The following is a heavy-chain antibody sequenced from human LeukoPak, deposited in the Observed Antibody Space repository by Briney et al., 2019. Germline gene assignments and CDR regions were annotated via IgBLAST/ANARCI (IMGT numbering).Heavy chain of an antibody. J-gene: IGHJ5*02. CDR2: IIPIFGTA. V-gene: IGHV1-69*01. Sequence: SVKVSCKASGGTFSSYAISWVRQAPGQGLEWMGGIIPIFGTANYAQKFQGRVTITADESTSTAYMELSSLRSEDTAVYYRARDETGTYNWFDPWGQGTLVTVSS. D-gene: IGHD1-1*01. CDR1: GGTFSSYA. CDR3: ARDETGTYNWFDP.